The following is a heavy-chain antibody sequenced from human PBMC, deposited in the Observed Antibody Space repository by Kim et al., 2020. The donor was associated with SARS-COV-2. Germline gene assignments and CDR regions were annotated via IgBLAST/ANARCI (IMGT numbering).Heavy chain of an antibody. CDR2: IYSGDSDT. V-gene: IGHV5-51*01. D-gene: IGHD3-10*01. CDR1: GYSFTIYW. J-gene: IGHJ3*02. CDR3: ARPMLRGVTDAFDI. Sequence: GESLKISCKGSGYSFTIYWIAWVRQMPGKGLEWMGIIYSGDSDTRYSPSFQGQVTISADKSISTAYLQWSSLKASDTAMYYCARPMLRGVTDAFDIWGQGTMVTVSS.